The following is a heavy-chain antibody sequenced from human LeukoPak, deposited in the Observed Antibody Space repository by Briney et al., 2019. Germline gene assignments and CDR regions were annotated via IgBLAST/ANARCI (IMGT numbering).Heavy chain of an antibody. CDR2: LGGSGGST. V-gene: IGHV3-23*01. J-gene: IGHJ6*03. CDR3: AKKRGDFWSGYYTQYYYMDV. CDR1: GFTSSSNN. Sequence: GGSLRPSGEAPGFTSSSNNMSWARKAPGRGREGVQPLGGSGGSTYYADSVKGRFTIPRDNSKNTLYLQMNSLRAEDTAVYYCAKKRGDFWSGYYTQYYYMDVWGKGTTVTVSS. D-gene: IGHD3-3*01.